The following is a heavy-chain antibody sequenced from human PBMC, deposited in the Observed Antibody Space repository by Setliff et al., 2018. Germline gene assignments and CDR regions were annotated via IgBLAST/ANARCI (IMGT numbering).Heavy chain of an antibody. J-gene: IGHJ4*02. CDR1: EFTFRNYY. CDR3: ARSAVAVPGQFYFDN. CDR2: IKSDGSNT. V-gene: IGHV3-74*01. D-gene: IGHD6-19*01. Sequence: PGGSLRLSCAAPEFTFRNYYMHWVRQAPGKGLMWVSYIKSDGSNTHYADSVKGRFTISRDNAENSLYLQMNSLRTEDTAVYYCARSAVAVPGQFYFDNWGQGTQVTVSS.